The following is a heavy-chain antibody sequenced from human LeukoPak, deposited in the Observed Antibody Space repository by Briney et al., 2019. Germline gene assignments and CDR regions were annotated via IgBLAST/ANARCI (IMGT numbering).Heavy chain of an antibody. Sequence: GGSLRLSCAASGFTFDDYAMHWVRQAPGKGLEWVSGISWNSGSIGYADSVKGRFTISRDDARNSLYLQMNSLRAEDTALYYCAKVAMVRGVMRWYFDYWGQGTLVTVSS. CDR3: AKVAMVRGVMRWYFDY. D-gene: IGHD3-10*01. V-gene: IGHV3-9*01. CDR1: GFTFDDYA. CDR2: ISWNSGSI. J-gene: IGHJ4*02.